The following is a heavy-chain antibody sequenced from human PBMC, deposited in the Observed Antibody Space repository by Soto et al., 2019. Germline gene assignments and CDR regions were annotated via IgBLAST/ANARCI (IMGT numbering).Heavy chain of an antibody. J-gene: IGHJ6*03. V-gene: IGHV4-59*01. D-gene: IGHD3-10*01. CDR3: ARDGIAPLPTLWFGDYYYYYMDV. Sequence: PSETLSLTCTVSGGSISSYYWSWIRQPPGKGLEWIGYIYYSGSTNYNPSLKSRVTISVDTSKNQFSLKLSSVTAADTAVYYCARDGIAPLPTLWFGDYYYYYMDVWGKGTTVTVSS. CDR1: GGSISSYY. CDR2: IYYSGST.